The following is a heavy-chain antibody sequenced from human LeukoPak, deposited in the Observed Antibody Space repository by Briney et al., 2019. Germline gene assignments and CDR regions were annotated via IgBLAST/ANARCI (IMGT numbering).Heavy chain of an antibody. J-gene: IGHJ4*02. CDR2: IKPYEGEK. D-gene: IGHD1-26*01. V-gene: IGHV3-7*01. Sequence: PGGSLRLSCAASGFTFTSYGISWVRQAPGKGLEWMAKIKPYEGEKNYADSVKGRVTMSRDNAKNSLYLQMNSLRAEDTAVYYCARDSGRSRWELLGFDYWGQGTLVTVSS. CDR1: GFTFTSYG. CDR3: ARDSGRSRWELLGFDY.